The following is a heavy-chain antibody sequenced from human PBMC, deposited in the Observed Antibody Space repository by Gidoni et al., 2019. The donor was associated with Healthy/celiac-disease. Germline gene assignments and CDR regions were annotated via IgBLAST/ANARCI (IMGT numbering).Heavy chain of an antibody. D-gene: IGHD5-12*01. CDR3: ARGREIVGYYYYYGMDV. Sequence: QVQLVQSGAEVKKPGSSVKVSCTASGYTFTGYYMHWVRQAPGQGLEWRGWINPNSGGTNYAQKFQGWVTMTRDTFISTAYMELSRLRSDDTAVYYCARGREIVGYYYYYGMDVWGQGTTVTVSS. V-gene: IGHV1-2*04. CDR2: INPNSGGT. CDR1: GYTFTGYY. J-gene: IGHJ6*02.